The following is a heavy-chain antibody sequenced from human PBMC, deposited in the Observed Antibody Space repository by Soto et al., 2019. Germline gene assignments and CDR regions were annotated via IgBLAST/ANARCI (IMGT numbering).Heavy chain of an antibody. CDR3: ARVKYYDSSAYPALDY. V-gene: IGHV3-7*01. CDR1: GFTFSSYW. D-gene: IGHD3-22*01. CDR2: IKQDGSEK. Sequence: EVQLVESGGGLVQPGGSLRLSCAAPGFTFSSYWMTWVRQAPGKGLEWVANIKQDGSEKYYVDSVKGRFTISRDNAKNSLYLQMNSLRAEDTAVYYCARVKYYDSSAYPALDYWGQGTLVTVSS. J-gene: IGHJ4*02.